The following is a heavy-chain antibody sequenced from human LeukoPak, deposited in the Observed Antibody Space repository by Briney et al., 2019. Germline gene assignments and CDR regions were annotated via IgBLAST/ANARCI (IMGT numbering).Heavy chain of an antibody. J-gene: IGHJ4*02. CDR1: GFTFSTHA. V-gene: IGHV3-23*01. CDR2: ININGDFT. D-gene: IGHD3-22*01. Sequence: PGGSLRLSCEASGFTFSTHAMSWVRQAPGKGLEWVSGININGDFTYYADSVKGRFTISRDNSKNTLYLQMNSLKTEDTAVYYCATYRFYYDSSGFDYWGQGTLVTVSS. CDR3: ATYRFYYDSSGFDY.